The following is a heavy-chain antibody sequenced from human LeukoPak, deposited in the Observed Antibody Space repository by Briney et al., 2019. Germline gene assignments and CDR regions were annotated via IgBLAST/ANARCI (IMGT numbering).Heavy chain of an antibody. CDR1: GGTFSSYA. V-gene: IGHV1-8*02. D-gene: IGHD6-13*01. Sequence: GASVKVSCKASGGTFSSYAISWVRQAPGQGLEWMGWMNPNSGNTGYAQKFQGRVTMTRNTSISTAYMELSSLRSEDTAVYYCARGAYSSSLRLDYYYYMDVWGKGTTVTISS. CDR2: MNPNSGNT. J-gene: IGHJ6*03. CDR3: ARGAYSSSLRLDYYYYMDV.